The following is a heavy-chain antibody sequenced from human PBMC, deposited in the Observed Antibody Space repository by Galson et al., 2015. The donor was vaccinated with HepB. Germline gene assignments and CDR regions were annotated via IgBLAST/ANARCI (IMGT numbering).Heavy chain of an antibody. J-gene: IGHJ4*02. D-gene: IGHD1-26*01. CDR3: ARVEVGIVGAKEGYYFDY. CDR2: ISAYNGNT. Sequence: SVKVSCKASGYTFTSYGISWVRQAPGQGLEWMGWISAYNGNTNYAQKLQGRVTMTTDTSTSTAYMELRSLRSDDTAVYYCARVEVGIVGAKEGYYFDYWGQGTLVTVSS. CDR1: GYTFTSYG. V-gene: IGHV1-18*04.